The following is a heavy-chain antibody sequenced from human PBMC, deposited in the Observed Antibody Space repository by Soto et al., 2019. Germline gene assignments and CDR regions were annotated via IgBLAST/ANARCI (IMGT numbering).Heavy chain of an antibody. CDR1: GDTFNNHT. CDR2: IIPVLGVA. J-gene: IGHJ6*03. CDR3: ARVSEMGTVSKGFYYYMDV. D-gene: IGHD4-17*01. Sequence: QVQLVQSGAEVKKPGSSVKVSCKASGDTFNNHTISWVRQAPGQGLEWMGRIIPVLGVANYAQKFQGSVTITADNSSSTAYMEVSSLRSEDTAMYYCARVSEMGTVSKGFYYYMDVGGKGTTVTVSS. V-gene: IGHV1-69*02.